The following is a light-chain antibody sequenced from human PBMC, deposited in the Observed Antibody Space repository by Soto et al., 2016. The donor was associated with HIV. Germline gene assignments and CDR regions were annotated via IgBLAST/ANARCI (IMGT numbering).Light chain of an antibody. Sequence: DIQMTQSPFTLSASVGDRVTITCRASQSISSWLAWYQQKPGKAPKLLIYKAFSLESGVPSRFSGSGSGTDFTLPISSLQPEDCATYYCQQFEKYPLTFGGGTKVEIK. CDR1: QSISSW. V-gene: IGKV1-5*03. J-gene: IGKJ4*01. CDR2: KAF. CDR3: QQFEKYPLT.